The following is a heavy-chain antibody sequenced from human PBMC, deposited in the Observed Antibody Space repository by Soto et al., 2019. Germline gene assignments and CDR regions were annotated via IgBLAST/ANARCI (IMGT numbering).Heavy chain of an antibody. CDR3: ARDTRDYGENYDGMDV. D-gene: IGHD4-17*01. V-gene: IGHV1-69*01. Sequence: QVQLVQSGAEVKKPGSSVKVSCKASGGTFSSYAISWVRQAPGQGLEWMGGIIPLFGTANYAQKFQGRVTITADESTSTADIQLSSLSSEDTAVYYCARDTRDYGENYDGMDVWGQGTTDTVSS. J-gene: IGHJ6*02. CDR2: IIPLFGTA. CDR1: GGTFSSYA.